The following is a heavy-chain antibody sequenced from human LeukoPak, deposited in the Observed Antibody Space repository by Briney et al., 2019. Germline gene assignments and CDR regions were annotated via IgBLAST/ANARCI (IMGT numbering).Heavy chain of an antibody. D-gene: IGHD3-10*01. CDR2: IYYSGST. CDR1: GGSISSYY. J-gene: IGHJ5*02. CDR3: ARSLLWFGEFINWFDP. Sequence: SETLSLTCTVSGGSISSYYWSWIRQPPGKGLEWIGYIYYSGSTNYNPSLKSRVTISVDTSKNQFSLKLSSVTAADTAVYYCARSLLWFGEFINWFDPWGQGTLVTVSS. V-gene: IGHV4-59*08.